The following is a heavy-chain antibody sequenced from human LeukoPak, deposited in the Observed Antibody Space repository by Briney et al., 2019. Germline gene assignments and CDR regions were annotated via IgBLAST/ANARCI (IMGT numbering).Heavy chain of an antibody. CDR3: ARVGELGYYYGSGSYYIGY. D-gene: IGHD3-10*01. CDR1: GFTFSSYA. V-gene: IGHV3-21*01. CDR2: ISSSSSYI. J-gene: IGHJ4*02. Sequence: GGSLRLSCAASGFTFSSYAMHWVRQAPGKGLEWVSSISSSSSYIYYADSVKGRFTISRDNAENSLYLQMNSLRAEDTAVYYCARVGELGYYYGSGSYYIGYWGQGTLVTVSS.